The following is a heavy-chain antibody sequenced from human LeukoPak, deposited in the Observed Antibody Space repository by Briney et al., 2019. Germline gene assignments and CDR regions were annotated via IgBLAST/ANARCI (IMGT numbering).Heavy chain of an antibody. CDR3: ATRGATYTYGYSWFDP. Sequence: GGSLRLSCVDSGFTFSDAWMNWVRQVPGKWLEWIGRIKSKTHGETTEYAAPVKGRFTISRDDSKNTLYLQMNSLKIEDSGLYYCATRGATYTYGYSWFDPWGQGTLVTVSS. J-gene: IGHJ5*02. D-gene: IGHD5-18*01. V-gene: IGHV3-15*01. CDR1: GFTFSDAW. CDR2: IKSKTHGETT.